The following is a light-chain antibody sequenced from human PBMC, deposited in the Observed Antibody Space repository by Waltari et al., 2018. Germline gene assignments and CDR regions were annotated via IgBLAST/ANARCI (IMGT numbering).Light chain of an antibody. CDR2: SND. CDR1: RSNIGSYS. V-gene: IGLV1-44*01. CDR3: AAWDDSLSGAWV. J-gene: IGLJ3*02. Sequence: QSVLTQPPSQSGTPGQRVTISCSGSRSNIGSYSVNWYQQLPGMAPSLLMHSNDERPSGVPDRFSASKSGTSASLDISGLQSEDEGDYYCAAWDDSLSGAWVFGGGTKLTVL.